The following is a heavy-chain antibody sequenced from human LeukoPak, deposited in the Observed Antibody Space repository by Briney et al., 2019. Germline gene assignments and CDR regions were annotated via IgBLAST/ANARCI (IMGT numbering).Heavy chain of an antibody. CDR2: IYYSGST. D-gene: IGHD1-1*01. J-gene: IGHJ6*03. CDR3: ARAQYDRSYYYMDV. CDR1: GSSISSSDYY. Sequence: PSETLSLTCTVSGSSISSSDYYWSWIRQPPGKGLEWIGYIYYSGSTNYNPSLKSRVTISVDTSKNQFSLKLSSVTAADTAVYYCARAQYDRSYYYMDVWGKGTTVTVSS. V-gene: IGHV4-61*08.